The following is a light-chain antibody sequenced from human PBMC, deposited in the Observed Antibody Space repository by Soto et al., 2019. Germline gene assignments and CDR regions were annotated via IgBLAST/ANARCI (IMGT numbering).Light chain of an antibody. CDR2: DVN. V-gene: IGLV2-11*01. CDR1: SGDVDPYNY. Sequence: QSAQTQPPSVSGSPGQSVTISCTGTSGDVDPYNYVSWYQQHPGRAPKLVIYDVNMRPSGVPDRFSGSKSGDTSSLTISGLQAEDEADYYCCSYVGTPLVGGGTKLTVL. J-gene: IGLJ2*01. CDR3: CSYVGTPL.